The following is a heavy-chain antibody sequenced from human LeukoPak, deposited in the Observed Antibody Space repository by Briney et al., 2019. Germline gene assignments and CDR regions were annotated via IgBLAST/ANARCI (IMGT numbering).Heavy chain of an antibody. V-gene: IGHV1-69*05. J-gene: IGHJ4*02. Sequence: GASVKVSCKASGGTFSSYAISWVRQAPGQGLEWMGGIIPIFGTANYAQKLQGRVTITTDESTSTAYMELSSLRSEDTAVYYCAREAVVAATPFDYWGQGTLVTVSS. D-gene: IGHD2-15*01. CDR1: GGTFSSYA. CDR2: IIPIFGTA. CDR3: AREAVVAATPFDY.